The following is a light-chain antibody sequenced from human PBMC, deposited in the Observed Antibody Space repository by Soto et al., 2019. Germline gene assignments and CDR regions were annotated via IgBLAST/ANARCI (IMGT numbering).Light chain of an antibody. J-gene: IGLJ2*01. CDR2: EVS. CDR3: SSYAGSNNFVI. Sequence: QSALTQPPSASGSPGQSVTISCTGTSSDVGGYKYVSWYQQHPGKPPKLMIYEVSERPSGVPDRFSGSKSGNTASLTVSGLQAEDEADYYCSSYAGSNNFVIFGGGTKLTVL. CDR1: SSDVGGYKY. V-gene: IGLV2-8*01.